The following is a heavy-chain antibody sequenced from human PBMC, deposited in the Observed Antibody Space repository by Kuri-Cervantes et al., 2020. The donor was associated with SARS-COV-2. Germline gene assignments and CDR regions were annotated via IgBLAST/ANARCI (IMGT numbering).Heavy chain of an antibody. V-gene: IGHV4-34*01. CDR2: INHSGST. Sequence: GSLRLSCAVYGGSFSGYYWSWIRQPPGKGLEWIGEINHSGSTNYNPSLKSRVTISVDTSKNQFSLKLSSVTAADTAVYYCARQRGGFLEWLLYYDYWGQGTLVTGSS. CDR1: GGSFSGYY. CDR3: ARQRGGFLEWLLYYDY. D-gene: IGHD3-3*01. J-gene: IGHJ4*02.